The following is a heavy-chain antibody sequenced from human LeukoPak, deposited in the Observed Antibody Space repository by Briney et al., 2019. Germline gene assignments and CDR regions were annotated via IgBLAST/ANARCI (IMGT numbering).Heavy chain of an antibody. CDR3: ARDSAPRPPDWFDP. J-gene: IGHJ5*02. Sequence: IIPILVIPNYAQKFQGRDTITADKSTSTAYMEMRRLRSEDTGVYYCARDSAPRPPDWFDPWGQGTLVTVSS. V-gene: IGHV1-69*04. CDR2: IIPILVIP. D-gene: IGHD6-13*01.